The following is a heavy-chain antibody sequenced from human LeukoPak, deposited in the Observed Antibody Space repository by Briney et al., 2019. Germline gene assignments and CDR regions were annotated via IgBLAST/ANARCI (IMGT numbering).Heavy chain of an antibody. D-gene: IGHD3-9*01. CDR2: IIPIFGTA. Sequence: SVKVSCKASGGTFSSYAISWVRQAPGQGLEWMGGIIPIFGTANYAQKFQGRVTMTTDTSTSTAYMELRSLRSDDTAVYYCARDLSWSYDILTGYSPSAHWGQGTLVTVSS. J-gene: IGHJ4*02. V-gene: IGHV1-69*05. CDR1: GGTFSSYA. CDR3: ARDLSWSYDILTGYSPSAH.